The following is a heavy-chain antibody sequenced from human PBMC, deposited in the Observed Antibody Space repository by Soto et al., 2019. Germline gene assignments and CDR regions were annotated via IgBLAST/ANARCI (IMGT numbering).Heavy chain of an antibody. CDR1: GGSFTSNNW. CDR2: IYRTGST. V-gene: IGHV4-4*02. CDR3: ASRDPGNSVDY. J-gene: IGHJ4*02. Sequence: LSLTCAVSGGSFTSNNWWTWVRQPPGQGLEWIGEIYRTGSTNYNPSLKSRVTISLDKSENQFSLKVTSLTAADTAVYYCASRDPGNSVDYSGQGTLVTVYS. D-gene: IGHD5-12*01.